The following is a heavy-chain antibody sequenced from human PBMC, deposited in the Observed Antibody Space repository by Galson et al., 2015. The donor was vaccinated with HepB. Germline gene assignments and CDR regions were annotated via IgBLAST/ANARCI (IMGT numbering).Heavy chain of an antibody. V-gene: IGHV3-23*01. CDR2: ITGSDGST. CDR3: AKFLNFYCSGGNCYFDY. CDR1: GFTFSSYA. D-gene: IGHD2-15*01. Sequence: SLRLSCAASGFTFSSYAMSRVRQAPGKGLEWVSGITGSDGSTYYADSVKGRLTISRDNSKNTLYLQMNSLRAEDTAIYYCAKFLNFYCSGGNCYFDYWGQGTLVTVSS. J-gene: IGHJ4*02.